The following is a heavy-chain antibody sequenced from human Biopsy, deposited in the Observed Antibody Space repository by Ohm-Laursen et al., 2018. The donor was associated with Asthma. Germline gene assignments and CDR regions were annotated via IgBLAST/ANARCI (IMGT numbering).Heavy chain of an antibody. D-gene: IGHD3-9*01. V-gene: IGHV1-3*01. Sequence: GASVKVSCKASGYTFISYAIHWVRQAPGQRLEWMGWINAGNGNTKYSQKFQGRVTITRDTSASTAYMELSSLRSEDTAVYYCARTYYDFLTGQVNDAFVIWGQGTMVTVSS. CDR2: INAGNGNT. J-gene: IGHJ3*02. CDR1: GYTFISYA. CDR3: ARTYYDFLTGQVNDAFVI.